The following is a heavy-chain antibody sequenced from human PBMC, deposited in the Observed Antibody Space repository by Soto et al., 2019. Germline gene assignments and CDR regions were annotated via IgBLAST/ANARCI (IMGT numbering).Heavy chain of an antibody. CDR3: ARAHYYDSSGYYPNFDY. J-gene: IGHJ4*02. CDR2: MNPNSGNT. Sequence: QVQLVQSGAEVKKPGASVKVSCKASGYTFTSYDINWVRQATGQGLEWMGWMNPNSGNTGYAQKFQGRVTMTRNTSISKAYMELSSQRSEDTAVYYCARAHYYDSSGYYPNFDYWGQGTLVTVSS. V-gene: IGHV1-8*01. CDR1: GYTFTSYD. D-gene: IGHD3-22*01.